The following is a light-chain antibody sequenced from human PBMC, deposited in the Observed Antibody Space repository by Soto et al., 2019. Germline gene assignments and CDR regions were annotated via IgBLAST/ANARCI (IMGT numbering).Light chain of an antibody. CDR1: SSDVGGYNY. CDR3: SAYTTSNTRQIV. Sequence: QSVLTQPASVSGSPGQSITISCTGTSSDVGGYNYVSWYQHHPGKAPKLMIYDVSNRPSGVSNRFSGPKSGNTASLTSSGLQLGDEADYYCSAYTTSNTRQIVLGTGTKVTVL. CDR2: DVS. V-gene: IGLV2-14*03. J-gene: IGLJ1*01.